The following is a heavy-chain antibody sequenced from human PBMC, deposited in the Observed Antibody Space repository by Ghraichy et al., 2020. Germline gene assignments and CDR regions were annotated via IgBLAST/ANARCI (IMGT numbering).Heavy chain of an antibody. CDR2: INSDGNSI. CDR3: VREQYASEPFDF. J-gene: IGHJ4*01. CDR1: GFTISGYW. Sequence: GESLNISCAASGFTISGYWMHWVRQAPGKGLVCVSRINSDGNSITYADSVKGRFTISRDNAKSTLYLQMNSLSAEDTAVYYCVREQYASEPFDFWGHGTLVTVSS. D-gene: IGHD2-2*01. V-gene: IGHV3-74*01.